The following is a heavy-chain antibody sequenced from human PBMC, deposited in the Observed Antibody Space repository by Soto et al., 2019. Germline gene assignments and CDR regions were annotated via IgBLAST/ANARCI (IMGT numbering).Heavy chain of an antibody. CDR1: GFTFSSYA. D-gene: IGHD3-3*01. Sequence: EVQLLESGGGLVQPGGSLSLSCAASGFTFSSYAMSWVRQAPGEGLEWVSAISGSGGSTYYAYSVKDWFTISRDNAKNTLYLQMNSLRAEDTAVYYCANKHFGKTVQHWGQGTLVTVSS. V-gene: IGHV3-23*01. CDR2: ISGSGGST. CDR3: ANKHFGKTVQH. J-gene: IGHJ1*01.